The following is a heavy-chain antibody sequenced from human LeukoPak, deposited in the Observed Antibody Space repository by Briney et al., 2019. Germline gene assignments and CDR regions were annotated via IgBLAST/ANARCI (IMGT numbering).Heavy chain of an antibody. Sequence: GSLRLSCAASGFTFSDYTLTWVRQAPGKGLEWVSSISGSSYYIFYADSVKGRFTISRDNTKNSLFLQMNSLRAEDTAVYYCARVANHHFDTSGYSSFDYWGLGTLVTVSS. V-gene: IGHV3-21*01. CDR1: GFTFSDYT. CDR3: ARVANHHFDTSGYSSFDY. J-gene: IGHJ4*02. CDR2: ISGSSYYI. D-gene: IGHD3-22*01.